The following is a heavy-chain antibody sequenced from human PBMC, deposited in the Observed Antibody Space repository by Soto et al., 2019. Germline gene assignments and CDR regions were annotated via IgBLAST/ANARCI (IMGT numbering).Heavy chain of an antibody. CDR1: GYTFTSYY. J-gene: IGHJ3*02. CDR2: MNPNSGNT. D-gene: IGHD2-2*01. CDR3: ARGYCSSTSCYGEHDAFDI. V-gene: IGHV1-8*01. Sequence: ASVKVSCKASGYTFTSYYINCVRQATGQGLEWMGWMNPNSGNTGYAQKFQGRVTMTRNTSISTAYMELSSLRSEDTAVYYCARGYCSSTSCYGEHDAFDIWGQGTMVTVSS.